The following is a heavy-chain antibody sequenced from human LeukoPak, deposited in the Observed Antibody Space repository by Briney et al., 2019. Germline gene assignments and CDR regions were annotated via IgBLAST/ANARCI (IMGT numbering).Heavy chain of an antibody. V-gene: IGHV3-30*02. CDR2: IRYDGSNK. J-gene: IGHJ4*02. Sequence: PGGSLRLSCAASGFTFSSYGMHWVRQAPGKGLEWVAFIRYDGSNKYYADSVKGRFTISRDNSKNTLYLQMNSLRAEDTAVYFCAKDLIKQGIAVAGTPDYWGQGTLVTVSS. D-gene: IGHD6-19*01. CDR1: GFTFSSYG. CDR3: AKDLIKQGIAVAGTPDY.